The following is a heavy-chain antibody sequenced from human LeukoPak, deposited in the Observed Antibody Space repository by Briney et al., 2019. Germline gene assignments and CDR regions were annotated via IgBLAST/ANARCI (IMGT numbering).Heavy chain of an antibody. CDR3: ARGPLRGWFDP. Sequence: SPETLSLTCTVSGDSVSSGYNYWSWIRQPPGKGLEWIGHIYYTGSTNYNPSLKSRVTVSVYTSKNQFSLKLNSVTAADTAVYYCARGPLRGWFDPWGQGTLVTVSS. CDR1: GDSVSSGYNY. J-gene: IGHJ5*02. CDR2: IYYTGST. V-gene: IGHV4-61*01.